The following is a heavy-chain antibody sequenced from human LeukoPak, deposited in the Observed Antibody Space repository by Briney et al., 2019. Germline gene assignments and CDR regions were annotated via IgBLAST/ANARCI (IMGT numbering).Heavy chain of an antibody. D-gene: IGHD1-26*01. CDR1: GFTFSSYA. CDR2: ISYDGSNK. CDR3: ARGLGWELLFYYFDY. J-gene: IGHJ4*02. Sequence: PGGSLRLSCAASGFTFSSYAMHWVRQAPGKGLEWVAVISYDGSNKYYADSVKGRFTISRDNSKNTLYLQMNSLRAEDTAVYYCARGLGWELLFYYFDYWGQGTLVTVSS. V-gene: IGHV3-30-3*01.